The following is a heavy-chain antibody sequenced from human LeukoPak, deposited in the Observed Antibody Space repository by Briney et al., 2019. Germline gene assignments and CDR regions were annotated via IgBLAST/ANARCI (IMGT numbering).Heavy chain of an antibody. Sequence: SETLSLTCTVSGGSISSSSYYWGWIRQPPGRGLEWIGSIYYSGSTYYNPSLKSRVTISVDTSKNQFSLKLSSVTAADTAVYYCARDSSGYPLVNWGQGTLVTVSS. D-gene: IGHD2-21*01. CDR1: GGSISSSSYY. J-gene: IGHJ4*02. CDR2: IYYSGST. CDR3: ARDSSGYPLVN. V-gene: IGHV4-39*07.